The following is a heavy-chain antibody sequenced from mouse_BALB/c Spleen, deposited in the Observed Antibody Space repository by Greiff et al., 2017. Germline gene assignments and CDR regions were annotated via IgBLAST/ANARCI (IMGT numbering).Heavy chain of an antibody. J-gene: IGHJ2*01. CDR3: TRDGDDYPSPNYFDY. Sequence: EVQRVESGGGLVKPGGSLKLSCAASGFTFSSYTMSWVRQTPEKRLEWVATISSGGSYTYYPDSVKGRFTISRDNAKNTLYLQMSSLKSEDTAMYYCTRDGDDYPSPNYFDYWGQGTTLTVSS. D-gene: IGHD2-4*01. CDR1: GFTFSSYT. V-gene: IGHV5-6-4*01. CDR2: ISSGGSYT.